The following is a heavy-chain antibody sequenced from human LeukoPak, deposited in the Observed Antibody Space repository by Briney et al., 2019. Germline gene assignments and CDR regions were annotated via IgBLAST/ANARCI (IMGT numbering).Heavy chain of an antibody. CDR3: ARGGYTFGYDDY. V-gene: IGHV3-48*04. CDR1: GFTFSTYS. J-gene: IGHJ4*02. D-gene: IGHD5-18*01. CDR2: ISSSGNTI. Sequence: GGSLRLSCAASGFTFSTYSMNWVRQAPGKGLQWVSYISSSGNTIYYADSVKGRFTISRDNAKNSLYLQMNSLRAEDTAVYYCARGGYTFGYDDYWGQGTLVTVSS.